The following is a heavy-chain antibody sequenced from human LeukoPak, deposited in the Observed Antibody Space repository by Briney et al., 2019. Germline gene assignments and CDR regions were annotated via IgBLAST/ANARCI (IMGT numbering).Heavy chain of an antibody. J-gene: IGHJ4*02. CDR3: ARDGPFGPLGY. CDR2: TSAYNGNT. CDR1: GYTFTSYG. D-gene: IGHD1-26*01. V-gene: IGHV1-18*01. Sequence: PGASVKFSCKASGYTFTSYGISWVRPAPGQGLGWMGWTSAYNGNTNYAQKLQGRVTMTTDTSTSTAYMELRSLRSDDTAVYYCARDGPFGPLGYWGQGTLVTVSS.